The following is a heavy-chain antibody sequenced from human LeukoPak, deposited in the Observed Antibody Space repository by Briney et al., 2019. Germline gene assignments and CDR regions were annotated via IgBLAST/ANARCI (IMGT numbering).Heavy chain of an antibody. CDR2: IYHSGST. V-gene: IGHV4-4*02. CDR1: GGSISSSNW. D-gene: IGHD2-15*01. CDR3: ARGCSGGSCYPNWFDP. J-gene: IGHJ5*02. Sequence: SGTLSLTCAVSGGSISSSNWWSWVRQPPGKGLEWIGEIYHSGSTNYNPSLKSRVTISVDKSKNQLSLKLSSVTAADTAVYYCARGCSGGSCYPNWFDPWGQGTLVTVSS.